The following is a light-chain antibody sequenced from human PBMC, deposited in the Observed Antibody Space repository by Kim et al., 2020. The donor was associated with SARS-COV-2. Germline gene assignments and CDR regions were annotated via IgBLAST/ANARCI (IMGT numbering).Light chain of an antibody. V-gene: IGLV1-40*01. CDR3: QSYDHSFWV. CDR2: GDI. Sequence: QSVLTQPPSVSGAPGQRVTISCTGTSSNIGAYDVHWYQQLPGTAPKLLIYGDINRPSGVPDRFSGSKSGTSASLAITGLQAEDEADYYCQSYDHSFWVFGGGTQLTVL. CDR1: SSNIGAYD. J-gene: IGLJ3*02.